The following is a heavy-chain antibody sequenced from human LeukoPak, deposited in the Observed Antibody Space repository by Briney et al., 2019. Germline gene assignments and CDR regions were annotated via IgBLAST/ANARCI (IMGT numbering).Heavy chain of an antibody. CDR1: GGSFSGYY. CDR3: ASLDYGYVDY. V-gene: IGHV4-34*01. D-gene: IGHD4/OR15-4a*01. J-gene: IGHJ4*02. CDR2: INHSGST. Sequence: SETLSLTCAVYGGSFSGYYWSWIRQPPGKGLEWIGEINHSGSTNYNPSLKSRVTISVDTSKNQFSLKLSSVTAADTAVYYCASLDYGYVDYWGQGTLVTVSS.